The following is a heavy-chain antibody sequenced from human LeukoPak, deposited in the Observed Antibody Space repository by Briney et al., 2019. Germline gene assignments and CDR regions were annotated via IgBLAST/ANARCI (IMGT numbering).Heavy chain of an antibody. J-gene: IGHJ4*02. CDR1: GFTFSSYG. CDR2: ISGSGGST. V-gene: IGHV3-23*01. D-gene: IGHD4-11*01. CDR3: AKDVLNSNYYGY. Sequence: AGGSLRLSCAASGFTFSSYGMSWVRQAPGKGLEWVSAISGSGGSTYYADSVKGRFTISRDNSKNTLYLQMNSLRAEDTAVYYCAKDVLNSNYYGYWGQGTLVTVSS.